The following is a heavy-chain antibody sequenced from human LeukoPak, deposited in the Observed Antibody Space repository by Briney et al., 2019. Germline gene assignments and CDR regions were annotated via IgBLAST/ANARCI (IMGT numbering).Heavy chain of an antibody. V-gene: IGHV4-34*01. CDR3: ARGGDYYGMDV. D-gene: IGHD4-17*01. J-gene: IGHJ6*02. CDR1: GGSFSGYY. Sequence: SETLSLTCAVYGGSFSGYYWSWIRQPPGKGLEWIGEINHGGSTNYNPSLKSRVTISVDTSKNQFSLKVSSVTAADKAVYYCARGGDYYGMDVWGQGKTVTVSS. CDR2: INHGGST.